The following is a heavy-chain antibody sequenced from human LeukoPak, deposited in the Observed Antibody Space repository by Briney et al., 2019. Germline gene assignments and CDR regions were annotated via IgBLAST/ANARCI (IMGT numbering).Heavy chain of an antibody. CDR1: GYTFTGYY. CDR3: AREVVSSRYDY. Sequence: AASVKVSCKASGYTFTGYYMHWVRQAPGQGLEWMGWINPNSGGTNYAQKFQGRVTMTRDTSISTAYMELSSLRFDDTAVYYCAREVVSSRYDYWGQGTLVIVSS. V-gene: IGHV1-2*02. CDR2: INPNSGGT. J-gene: IGHJ4*02. D-gene: IGHD6-13*01.